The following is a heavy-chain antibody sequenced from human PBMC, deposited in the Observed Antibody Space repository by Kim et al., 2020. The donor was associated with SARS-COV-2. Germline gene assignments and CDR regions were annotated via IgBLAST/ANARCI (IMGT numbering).Heavy chain of an antibody. CDR3: AREVHYYDSSGYRSDYFDY. Sequence: SRVTISVDTSKNQCSLKLSSVTAADTAVYYCAREVHYYDSSGYRSDYFDYWGQGTLVTVSS. D-gene: IGHD3-22*01. V-gene: IGHV4-59*01. J-gene: IGHJ4*02.